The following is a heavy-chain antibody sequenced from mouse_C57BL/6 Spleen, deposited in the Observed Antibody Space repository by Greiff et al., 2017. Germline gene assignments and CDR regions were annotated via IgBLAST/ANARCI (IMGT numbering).Heavy chain of an antibody. CDR2: ISYDGSN. CDR3: ARSTMIKYFDV. CDR1: GYSIPSGYY. Sequence: EVQLQQSGPGLVKPSQSLSLTCPVTGYSIPSGYYWNWIRQFPGNKLEWMGYISYDGSNNYNPSLKNRISITQDSAKNQCLLTLNSVTTEDTATYYCARSTMIKYFDVWGTGTTVTVSS. D-gene: IGHD2-4*01. V-gene: IGHV3-6*01. J-gene: IGHJ1*03.